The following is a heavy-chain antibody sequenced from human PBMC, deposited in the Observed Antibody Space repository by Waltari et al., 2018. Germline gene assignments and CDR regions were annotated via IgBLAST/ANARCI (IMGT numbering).Heavy chain of an antibody. D-gene: IGHD3-3*01. V-gene: IGHV3-30*04. Sequence: QVVESGGGVVQARVSQRVSWFACGIIFRWFNMHWLGQAPSKGLEWVAVISYDGVNNYYANSVRGRFTISRDNSRNKMYLKMNSLRGEDTAIYYCARDGRFLEWLHPSNWFDPCGQGTLVTVSS. CDR3: ARDGRFLEWLHPSNWFDP. CDR2: ISYDGVNN. J-gene: IGHJ5*02. CDR1: GIIFRWFN.